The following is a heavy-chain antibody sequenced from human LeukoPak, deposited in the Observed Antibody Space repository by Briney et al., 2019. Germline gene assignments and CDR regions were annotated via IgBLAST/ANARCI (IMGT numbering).Heavy chain of an antibody. CDR1: GYSLSELS. D-gene: IGHD3-22*01. J-gene: IGHJ4*02. V-gene: IGHV1-24*01. CDR2: FDAEDGKT. CDR3: AAAPQTYYYDSGDYYSDY. Sequence: ASVKVSCKVSGYSLSELSIQWVRQVPGERLEWMGGFDAEDGKTIYAQKFQGRVTKTEDTSIDTAYMDLSSLRSEDTAMYYCAAAPQTYYYDSGDYYSDYWGQGTLVTVSS.